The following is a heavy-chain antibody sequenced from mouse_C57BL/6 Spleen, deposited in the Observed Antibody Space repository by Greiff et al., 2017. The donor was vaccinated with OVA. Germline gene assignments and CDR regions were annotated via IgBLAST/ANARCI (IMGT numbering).Heavy chain of an antibody. CDR2: IDPSDSET. V-gene: IGHV1-52*01. Sequence: QVQLQQSGAELVRPGSSVKLSCKASGYTFTSYWMHWVKQRPIQGLEWIGNIDPSDSETHYNQKFKDKATLTVDKSSSTAYMQLSSLTSEDSAVYYCALGYYYGSRGAMDYWGQGTSVTVSS. CDR3: ALGYYYGSRGAMDY. J-gene: IGHJ4*01. CDR1: GYTFTSYW. D-gene: IGHD1-1*01.